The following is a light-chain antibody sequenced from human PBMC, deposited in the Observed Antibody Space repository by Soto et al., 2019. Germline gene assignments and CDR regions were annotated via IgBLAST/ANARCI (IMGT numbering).Light chain of an antibody. CDR1: QSISDD. CDR3: QLYGISPH. CDR2: ASS. V-gene: IGKV3-20*01. Sequence: IVLTQSPDTLSLSPGETATLSCRASQSISDDVAWYQQKPGQAPRLLIYASSPRGTGIPDRFSGSASGTDFTLTINRLEPEDFAVYYCQLYGISPHFGQGTRLEIK. J-gene: IGKJ5*01.